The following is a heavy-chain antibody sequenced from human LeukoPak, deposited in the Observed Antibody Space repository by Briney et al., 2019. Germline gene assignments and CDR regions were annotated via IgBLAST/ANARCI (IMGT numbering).Heavy chain of an antibody. J-gene: IGHJ4*02. D-gene: IGHD6-13*01. Sequence: ASVKVSCKASGYTFTGYYMHWVRQAPGQGLEWMGWINPNSGGTDYAQKFQGRVTMTRDTSISTAYMELSRLRSDDTAVYYCARVGIAAAGTDLDYWGQGTLVTVSS. CDR2: INPNSGGT. CDR1: GYTFTGYY. V-gene: IGHV1-2*02. CDR3: ARVGIAAAGTDLDY.